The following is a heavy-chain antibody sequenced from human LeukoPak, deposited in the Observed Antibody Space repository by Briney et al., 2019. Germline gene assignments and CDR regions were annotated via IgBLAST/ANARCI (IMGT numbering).Heavy chain of an antibody. Sequence: GGSLRLSCAASGFTVSSNYMSWVRQAPGKGLEWVSAISGSGGSTYYADSVKGRFTISRDNSKNTLYLQMNSLRAEDTAVYYCAKSYDSNGNWFDPWGQGTLVTVSS. J-gene: IGHJ5*02. CDR1: GFTVSSNY. V-gene: IGHV3-23*01. CDR2: ISGSGGST. D-gene: IGHD3-22*01. CDR3: AKSYDSNGNWFDP.